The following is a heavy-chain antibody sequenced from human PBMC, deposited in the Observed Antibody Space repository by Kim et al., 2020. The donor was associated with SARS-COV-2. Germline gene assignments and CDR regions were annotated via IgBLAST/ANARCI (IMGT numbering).Heavy chain of an antibody. V-gene: IGHV4-38-2*02. CDR1: GYSISSTYSINSDYF. CDR2: IYHNGST. Sequence: SETLSLTCTVSGYSISSTYSINSDYFWGWIRQPPGKGLEWIATIYHNGSTYYNPSLKSRATISLDTSQNRFSLKLNSVTAADTAFYYCARDFGANFGEFYFDLWGQGALVTVPS. CDR3: ARDFGANFGEFYFDL. J-gene: IGHJ4*02. D-gene: IGHD3-10*01.